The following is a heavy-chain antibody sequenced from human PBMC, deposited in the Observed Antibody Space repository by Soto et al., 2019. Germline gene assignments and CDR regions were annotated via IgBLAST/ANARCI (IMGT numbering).Heavy chain of an antibody. D-gene: IGHD2-21*01. CDR3: ARESDWPRGYFES. J-gene: IGHJ4*02. V-gene: IGHV4-31*03. CDR1: GGSISSGYYF. CDR2: ISYSGST. Sequence: SSETLSLTCSVSGGSISSGYYFCTWIRQRPGEGLEWIGYISYSGSTNYNPSLESRITMSVDTSKNQFSLKLNSVTAADTAVYYCARESDWPRGYFESWGQGIQVTSPQ.